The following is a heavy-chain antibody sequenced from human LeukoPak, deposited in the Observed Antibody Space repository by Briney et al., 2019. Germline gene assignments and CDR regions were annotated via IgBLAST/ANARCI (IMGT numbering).Heavy chain of an antibody. CDR2: ISSDSKNI. D-gene: IGHD4-23*01. CDR3: ARQEPYGGKMFDP. CDR1: GFIFSNYA. Sequence: GGSLRLSCAVSGFIFSNYAMNWVRQAPGKGLEWVSYISSDSKNIYYADSVEGRFTISRDNAKTSLYLQMNSLRADDTALYYCARQEPYGGKMFDPWGQGTLVTVSS. J-gene: IGHJ5*02. V-gene: IGHV3-48*01.